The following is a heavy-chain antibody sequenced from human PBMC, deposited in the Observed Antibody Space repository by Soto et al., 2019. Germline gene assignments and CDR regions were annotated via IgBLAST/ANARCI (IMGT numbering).Heavy chain of an antibody. J-gene: IGHJ6*02. Sequence: GESLKISCKGSGYSFTSYWIGWVRQMPGKGLEWMGIIYPGDSDTRYSPSFQGQVTISADKSISTAYLQWSSVKASDTAMYYCAWLDPNHYYGMEVWGQGTTVTVSS. CDR3: AWLDPNHYYGMEV. CDR1: GYSFTSYW. D-gene: IGHD3-22*01. CDR2: IYPGDSDT. V-gene: IGHV5-51*01.